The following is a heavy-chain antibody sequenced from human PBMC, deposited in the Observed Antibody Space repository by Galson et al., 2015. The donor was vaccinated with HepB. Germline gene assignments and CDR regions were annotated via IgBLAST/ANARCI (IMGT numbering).Heavy chain of an antibody. J-gene: IGHJ3*02. CDR1: GGTFSSYA. CDR3: ARVGEGIVVVPAAMGAFDI. CDR2: IIPIFGTA. V-gene: IGHV1-69*13. Sequence: SVKVSCKASGGTFSSYAISWVRQAPGQGLEWMGGIIPIFGTANYAQKFQGRVTITADESTSTAYMELSSLRSEDTAVYYCARVGEGIVVVPAAMGAFDIWGKGTMVTVSS. D-gene: IGHD2-2*01.